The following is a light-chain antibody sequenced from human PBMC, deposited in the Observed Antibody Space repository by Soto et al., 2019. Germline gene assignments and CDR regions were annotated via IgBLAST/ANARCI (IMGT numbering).Light chain of an antibody. Sequence: EIVLTQSPGTLTLSPGERATLSCRSSQSVSSSYLALYQQKPGQAPRLLIYDVSSRATGIPVRFSGSGSGSDFTLTITRLEPEDFAVYSCQQYGSSPTFGQGTKVEIK. J-gene: IGKJ1*01. CDR2: DVS. V-gene: IGKV3-20*01. CDR1: QSVSSSY. CDR3: QQYGSSPT.